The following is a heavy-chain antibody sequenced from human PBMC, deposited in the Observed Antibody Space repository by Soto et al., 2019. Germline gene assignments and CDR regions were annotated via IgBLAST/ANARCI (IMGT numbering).Heavy chain of an antibody. CDR3: ARDRIELWFCFGGIDV. Sequence: GGSLSLSCTASGFTFSSYSMHWVRQAPGKGLEWVSAISTDCSNSGSLDSVRGRFSISRDNSNNTLYLQMTSLSAEDSAVYFCARDRIELWFCFGGIDVWGQGTTVTVSS. CDR1: GFTFSSYS. CDR2: ISTDCSNS. D-gene: IGHD5-18*01. J-gene: IGHJ6*02. V-gene: IGHV3-30-3*01.